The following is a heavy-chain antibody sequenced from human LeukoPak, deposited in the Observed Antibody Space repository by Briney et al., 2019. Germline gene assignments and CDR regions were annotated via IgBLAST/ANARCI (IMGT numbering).Heavy chain of an antibody. V-gene: IGHV3-21*04. J-gene: IGHJ4*02. CDR3: AKGSSNWRDYYYFDY. D-gene: IGHD6-13*01. Sequence: GGSLRLSCAASGFTFSSYSMNWVRQAPGKGLEWVSSISSSSSYIYYADSVKGRFTISRDNSKNTLYPQMNSLRAEDTAVYYCAKGSSNWRDYYYFDYWGQGTLVTVSS. CDR2: ISSSSSYI. CDR1: GFTFSSYS.